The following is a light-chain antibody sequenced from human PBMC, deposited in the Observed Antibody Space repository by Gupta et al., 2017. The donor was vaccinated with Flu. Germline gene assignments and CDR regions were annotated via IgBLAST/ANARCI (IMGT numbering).Light chain of an antibody. CDR1: QSINNW. V-gene: IGKV1-5*03. J-gene: IGKJ1*01. CDR2: MAS. Sequence: DIQMTQSPSTLSASVGDRVTITCRASQSINNWLAWYQQKPGKAPNLLIAMASRLESGVPSRFSGSGSGTEFTLTISSLQPDDFATYYCQYDNSYWGTFGQGTKVEIK. CDR3: QYDNSYWGT.